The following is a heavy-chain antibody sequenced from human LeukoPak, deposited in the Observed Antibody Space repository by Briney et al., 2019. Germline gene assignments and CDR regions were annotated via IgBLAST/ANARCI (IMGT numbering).Heavy chain of an antibody. V-gene: IGHV4-59*08. D-gene: IGHD1-14*01. Sequence: SETLSLTCTVSGGSISSYYWSWIRQPPGKGLEYIGYIYYSGNTNSNPSLNSRVTISVDTSKNQFSLELSSVTAADTAVYYCARRGSGASLEYYFDLWGRGTLVTVSS. CDR3: ARRGSGASLEYYFDL. CDR2: IYYSGNT. J-gene: IGHJ2*01. CDR1: GGSISSYY.